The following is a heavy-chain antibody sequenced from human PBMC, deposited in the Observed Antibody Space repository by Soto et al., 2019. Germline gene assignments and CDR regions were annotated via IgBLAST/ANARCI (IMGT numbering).Heavy chain of an antibody. CDR2: IYYSGST. V-gene: IGHV4-59*01. CDR3: ARSRFKLVGYFDY. J-gene: IGHJ4*02. D-gene: IGHD6-6*01. CDR1: GGSISSYY. Sequence: QVQLQESGPGLVKPSETLSLTCTVSGGSISSYYWSWIRQPPGKGLEWIGYIYYSGSTNYNPSLKSRVTISVDTSKNQFSLKLSSVTAADTAVYYCARSRFKLVGYFDYWGQGTLVTVSS.